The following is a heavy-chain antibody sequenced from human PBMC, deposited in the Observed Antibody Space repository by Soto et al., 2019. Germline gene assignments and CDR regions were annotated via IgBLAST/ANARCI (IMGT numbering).Heavy chain of an antibody. CDR3: ASESXYCXXXXXXFLPGIDY. Sequence: QVQLVQSGAEVKKPGSSVKVSCKASGGTFSSYAISWVRQAPGQGLEWMGGIIPIFGTANYAQKFQGRVTITADESTXXXYMELSXLRSXXXXXXXXASESXYCXXXXXXFLPGIDYWGQGTLVTVSS. D-gene: IGHD2-15*01. J-gene: IGHJ4*02. CDR2: IIPIFGTA. CDR1: GGTFSSYA. V-gene: IGHV1-69*12.